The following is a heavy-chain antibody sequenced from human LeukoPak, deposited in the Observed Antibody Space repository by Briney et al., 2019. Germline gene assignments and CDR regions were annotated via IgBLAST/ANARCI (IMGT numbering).Heavy chain of an antibody. Sequence: ASVKASCNVSGYTLTELSMHRVREAPGKGLEWRGGYDPEDGETIYAQKFQGRVTMTEDTSTDTAYMELSSLRSEDTAVYYCAAYYCGGDCYFLDAFDIWGQGTMVTVSS. J-gene: IGHJ3*02. D-gene: IGHD2-21*01. CDR2: YDPEDGET. V-gene: IGHV1-24*01. CDR1: GYTLTELS. CDR3: AAYYCGGDCYFLDAFDI.